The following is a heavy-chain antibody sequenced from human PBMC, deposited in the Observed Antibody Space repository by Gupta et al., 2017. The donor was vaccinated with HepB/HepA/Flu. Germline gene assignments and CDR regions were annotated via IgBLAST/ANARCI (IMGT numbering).Heavy chain of an antibody. D-gene: IGHD2-8*01. CDR1: GFTFAGYV. Sequence: EVQLLESGGGLVQPGESLRLSCATSGFTFAGYVMHWVRQAPGKGLEWVSTMTGAGRHTFYADSVKGRFTISRENSKRKLFRQMTSLRAEDTAVEYGARHGGEVYVSSDSWGQGTLVRVSS. CDR3: ARHGGEVYVSSDS. V-gene: IGHV3-23*01. CDR2: MTGAGRHT. J-gene: IGHJ4*02.